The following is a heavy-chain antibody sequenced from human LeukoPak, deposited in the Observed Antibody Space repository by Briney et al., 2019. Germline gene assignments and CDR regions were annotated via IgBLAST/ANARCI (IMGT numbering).Heavy chain of an antibody. D-gene: IGHD6-19*01. CDR2: INHSGST. J-gene: IGHJ4*02. CDR1: GGSFSGYY. V-gene: IGHV4-34*01. Sequence: SETLSLTCAVYGGSFSGYYWSWIRQPPGKGLEWIGEINHSGSTNYNPSLKGRVTISVDTSKNQFSLKLSSVTAADTAVYYCARTLILYSSGWYYFDYWGQGTLVTVSS. CDR3: ARTLILYSSGWYYFDY.